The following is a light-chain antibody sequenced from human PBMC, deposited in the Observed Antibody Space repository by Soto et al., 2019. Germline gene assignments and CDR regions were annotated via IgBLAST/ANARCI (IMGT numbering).Light chain of an antibody. V-gene: IGKV1-33*01. Sequence: DLPMTQSPSSLSASVGDRVTITCQASQDIRHYLNWYQQRPGKAPRSLIYDGSNLETGVPSRFRGSGSGTNFTLSIKSLQPEDVATYYCQQYDNYPVSFGGRTKVEIK. J-gene: IGKJ4*01. CDR2: DGS. CDR1: QDIRHY. CDR3: QQYDNYPVS.